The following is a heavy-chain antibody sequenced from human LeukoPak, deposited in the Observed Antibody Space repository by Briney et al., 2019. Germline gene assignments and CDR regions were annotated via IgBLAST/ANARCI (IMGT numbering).Heavy chain of an antibody. CDR3: ARPGGVWFGELGLGGMAF. D-gene: IGHD3-10*01. V-gene: IGHV1-8*01. CDR1: GGTFSGHT. J-gene: IGHJ6*02. CDR2: VNPNSGNT. Sequence: ASVKVSCKASGGTFSGHTIYWVRQAAGQGLEWVGWVNPNSGNTGYAQKFQGRVTMTRNTSITTAYMELSGLTFEDTAVYYCARPGGVWFGELGLGGMAFWGQGTTVTVSS.